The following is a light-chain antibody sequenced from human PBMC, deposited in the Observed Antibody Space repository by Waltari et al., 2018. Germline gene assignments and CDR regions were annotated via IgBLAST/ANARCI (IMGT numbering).Light chain of an antibody. CDR2: GNS. V-gene: IGLV1-40*01. J-gene: IGLJ2*01. Sequence: QSVLTQPPSVSGAPGQRVTISCTGSSSNIGAGYDVHWYQQLPGTAPKLLIYGNSHRPSGVPDRFSGSKSGTSASLAITGLQAEDEADYYCQSYDSSLSGSGVFGGGTKLTVL. CDR3: QSYDSSLSGSGV. CDR1: SSNIGAGYD.